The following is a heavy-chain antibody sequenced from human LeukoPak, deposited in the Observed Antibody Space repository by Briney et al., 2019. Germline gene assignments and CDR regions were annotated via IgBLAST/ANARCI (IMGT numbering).Heavy chain of an antibody. Sequence: GGSERLSHAASGFTLRRHSMNWVRQAPGKGREGVSTNSSSSRYRYHPDSPKGRFTIHRDHANNSLYLQLNTLSAEDPAVYFCASAGEKWPIEYDYWGQGTLVTVSS. CDR2: NSSSSRYR. J-gene: IGHJ4*02. CDR1: GFTLRRHS. V-gene: IGHV3-21*04. CDR3: ASAGEKWPIEYDY. D-gene: IGHD3-16*01.